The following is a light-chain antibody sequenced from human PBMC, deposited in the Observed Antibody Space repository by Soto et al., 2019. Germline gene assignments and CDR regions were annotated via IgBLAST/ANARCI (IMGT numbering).Light chain of an antibody. J-gene: IGKJ1*01. Sequence: DMQMTQSPSTLSASVGDRVTITCRASQSISSWLAWYQQKPGKAPKLLIYKASSLESGVPSRFSGSGSGTEFTLTISSLQPDDVATYYCQQYGTSYRTFGQGTRVEMK. CDR2: KAS. CDR3: QQYGTSYRT. CDR1: QSISSW. V-gene: IGKV1-5*03.